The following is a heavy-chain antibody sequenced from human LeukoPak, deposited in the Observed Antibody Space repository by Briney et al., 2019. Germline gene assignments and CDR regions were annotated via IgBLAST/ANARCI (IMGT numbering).Heavy chain of an antibody. Sequence: GGSLRLSCAAPGFTFSSYAMSWVRQAPGKVLEWVSAISGSGGSTYYADSVKGRFTISRDNSKNTRYVQMNSLRAGDTAVYYCATFSLEGELRGGDYWGQGTLVTVSS. CDR2: ISGSGGST. D-gene: IGHD1-26*01. CDR3: ATFSLEGELRGGDY. J-gene: IGHJ4*02. CDR1: GFTFSSYA. V-gene: IGHV3-23*01.